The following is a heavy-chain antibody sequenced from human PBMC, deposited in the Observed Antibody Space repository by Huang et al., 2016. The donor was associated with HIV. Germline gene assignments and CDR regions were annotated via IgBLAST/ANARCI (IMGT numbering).Heavy chain of an antibody. CDR1: RGSFSDYA. Sequence: QVELVQYETEVKMPGSSVKVSCKVSRGSFSDYAFSWGRQAPGKGLEYMGGIGPRLSITKYIDKFRGRITISAHKVPNSLSVQVRDLRSDDTAFYYCTIEGEGWLGKPTRPLVFWGQGTKIIVSS. CDR3: TIEGEGWLGKPTRPLVF. D-gene: IGHD6-19*01. V-gene: IGHV1-69*17. J-gene: IGHJ3*01. CDR2: IGPRLSIT.